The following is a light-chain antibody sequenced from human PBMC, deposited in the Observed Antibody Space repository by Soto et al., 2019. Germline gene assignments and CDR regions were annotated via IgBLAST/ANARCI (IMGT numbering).Light chain of an antibody. V-gene: IGLV2-11*01. J-gene: IGLJ2*01. CDR2: DIN. Sequence: QSALTQPRSVSGSPGQSVTISCTGTSSDVGGYNYVSWYQQHPDKAPKLIIYDINKRPSGVPDRFSGYKSGNTASLTISGLQAEDEAYYYCCSDAGRYTGVFGGGTKLTVL. CDR1: SSDVGGYNY. CDR3: CSDAGRYTGV.